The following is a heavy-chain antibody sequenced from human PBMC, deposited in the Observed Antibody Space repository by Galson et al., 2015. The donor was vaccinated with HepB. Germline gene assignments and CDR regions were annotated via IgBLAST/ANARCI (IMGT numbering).Heavy chain of an antibody. J-gene: IGHJ4*02. V-gene: IGHV3-7*03. Sequence: SLRLSCAASGFMFSGHWMNWVRQAPGKGREWVANIKEDGSIKYYVDSVTGRFTISRDNARNLLYLQMNGLRAEDTAVYFCARNRGYETFDYWGQGALVTVSS. CDR1: GFMFSGHW. CDR2: IKEDGSIK. CDR3: ARNRGYETFDY. D-gene: IGHD5-12*01.